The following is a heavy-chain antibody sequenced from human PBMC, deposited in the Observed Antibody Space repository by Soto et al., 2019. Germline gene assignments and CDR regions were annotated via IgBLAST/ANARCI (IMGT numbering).Heavy chain of an antibody. CDR2: IIPIFGTA. V-gene: IGHV1-69*13. D-gene: IGHD4-17*01. J-gene: IGHJ4*02. CDR3: ARERDAHDYGDYYFDY. CDR1: GGTFSSYA. Sequence: ASVKVSCKASGGTFSSYAISWVRQAPGQGLEWMGGIIPIFGTANYAQKFQGRVTITADESTSTAYMELSSLRSEDTAVYYCARERDAHDYGDYYFDYWGQGTLVTVS.